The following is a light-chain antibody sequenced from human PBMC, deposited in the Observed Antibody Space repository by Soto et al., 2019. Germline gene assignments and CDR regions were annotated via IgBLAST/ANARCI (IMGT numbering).Light chain of an antibody. CDR1: SSDIGRYNL. J-gene: IGLJ2*01. Sequence: QSALTQPASVSGSPGQSITISCTGTSSDIGRYNLVSWYQQHPGKAPKLIIYEDIERPSGVSDRFSGSKSGTTASLTISGLQTEDAADYYCCSYAGGASVVFGGGTKLTVL. CDR2: EDI. V-gene: IGLV2-23*01. CDR3: CSYAGGASVV.